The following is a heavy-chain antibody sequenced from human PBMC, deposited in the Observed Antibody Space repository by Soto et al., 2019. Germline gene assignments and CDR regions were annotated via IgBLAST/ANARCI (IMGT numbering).Heavy chain of an antibody. CDR2: ISYDGSNK. V-gene: IGHV3-30*18. CDR3: AKDGSRLRFLEWPIYYYYSYMDV. D-gene: IGHD3-3*01. CDR1: GFTFSSYG. J-gene: IGHJ6*03. Sequence: QVQLVESGGGVVQPGRSLRLSCAASGFTFSSYGMHWVRQAPGKGLEWVAVISYDGSNKYYADSVKGRFTISRDNSKNTLYLQMNSLRAEDTAVYYCAKDGSRLRFLEWPIYYYYSYMDVWGKGTTVTVSS.